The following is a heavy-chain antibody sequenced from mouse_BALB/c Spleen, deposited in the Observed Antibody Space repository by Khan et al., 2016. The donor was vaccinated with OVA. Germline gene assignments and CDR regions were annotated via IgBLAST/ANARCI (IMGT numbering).Heavy chain of an antibody. Sequence: EVKLEESGGGLVQPGGSRKLSCAASGFTFSDYGLAWVRQAPGKGPEWVAFISSLAYSIYYADTVTGRFTISRENAKNTLYLEMSSRRSEDTAMYYCARSWAMDYWGQGTSVTVSS. J-gene: IGHJ4*01. V-gene: IGHV5-15*02. CDR3: ARSWAMDY. CDR2: ISSLAYSI. CDR1: GFTFSDYG.